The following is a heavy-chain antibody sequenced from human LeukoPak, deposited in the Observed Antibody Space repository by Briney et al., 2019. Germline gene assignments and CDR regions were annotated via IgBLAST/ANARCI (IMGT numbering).Heavy chain of an antibody. V-gene: IGHV1-18*01. CDR1: GYTFSNFG. CDR2: ISGNNDNP. D-gene: IGHD2-2*01. Sequence: GASVKVSCKASGYTFSNFGISWVRQAPGQGLEWKGWISGNNDNPNYGQNFQGRFTVTSDSSTSTAYMELRNLRSDDTAVYYCARDGTSTDDYWGQGTLVTVSS. J-gene: IGHJ4*02. CDR3: ARDGTSTDDY.